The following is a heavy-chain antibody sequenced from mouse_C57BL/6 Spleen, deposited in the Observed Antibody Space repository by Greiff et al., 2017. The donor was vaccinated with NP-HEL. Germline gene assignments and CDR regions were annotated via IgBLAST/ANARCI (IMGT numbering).Heavy chain of an antibody. J-gene: IGHJ3*01. CDR1: GYTFTDYY. CDR3: ARSKSDGSSPAWFAY. CDR2: INPNNGGT. D-gene: IGHD1-1*01. V-gene: IGHV1-26*01. Sequence: EVQLQQSGPELVKPGASVKISCKASGYTFTDYYMNWVKQSHGKSLEWIGDINPNNGGTSYNQKFKGKATLTVDKSSSTAYMELRSLTSEDSAVYYCARSKSDGSSPAWFAYWGQGTLVTVSA.